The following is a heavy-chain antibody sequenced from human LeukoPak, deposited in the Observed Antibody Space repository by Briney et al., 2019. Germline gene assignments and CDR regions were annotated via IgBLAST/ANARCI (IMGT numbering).Heavy chain of an antibody. CDR2: IIPILGIA. D-gene: IGHD1-14*01. J-gene: IGHJ4*02. CDR3: AREGRYRQYFDY. V-gene: IGHV1-69*04. CDR1: GGTFSSYA. Sequence: SVKVSCKASGGTFSSYAISWVRQAPGQGLEWMGRIIPILGIANYAQKFQGRVTITADKSTSTAYMELSSLRSEDTAVYYCAREGRYRQYFDYWGQGTLVTVSS.